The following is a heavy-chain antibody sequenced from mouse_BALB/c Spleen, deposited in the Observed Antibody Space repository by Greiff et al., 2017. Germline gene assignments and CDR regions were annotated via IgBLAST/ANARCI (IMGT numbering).Heavy chain of an antibody. D-gene: IGHD2-1*01. CDR1: GFTFSSYG. V-gene: IGHV5-6-3*01. CDR2: INSNGGST. CDR3: ARDVGYYGTLFAY. J-gene: IGHJ3*01. Sequence: DVMLVESGGGLVQPGGSLKLSCAASGFTFSSYGMSWVRQTPDKRLELVATINSNGGSTYYPDSVKGRFTISRDNAKNTLYLQMSSLKSEDTAMYYCARDVGYYGTLFAYWGQGTLVTVSA.